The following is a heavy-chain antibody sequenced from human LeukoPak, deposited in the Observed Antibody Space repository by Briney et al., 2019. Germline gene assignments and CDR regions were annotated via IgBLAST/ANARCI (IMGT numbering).Heavy chain of an antibody. CDR3: ARWCSSTSCYTRAFDI. CDR1: GGTFSSYA. J-gene: IGHJ3*02. D-gene: IGHD2-2*02. CDR2: IIPIFGTA. Sequence: GASVKVSCKASGGTFSSYAISWVRQAPGQGLEWMGGIIPIFGTANYAQKFQGRVTITTDESTSTAYMELSSLRSEDTAVYYCARWCSSTSCYTRAFDIWGQGTMVTVSS. V-gene: IGHV1-69*05.